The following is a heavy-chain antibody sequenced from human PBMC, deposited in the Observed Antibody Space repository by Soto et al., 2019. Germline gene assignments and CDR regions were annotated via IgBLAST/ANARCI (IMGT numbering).Heavy chain of an antibody. V-gene: IGHV4-4*02. Sequence: QVQLQESGPGLVKPSGTLSLTCAVSGGSISSSNWWSWVRQPPGKGLEWFGEIYHIGSTNCTPSLKGLVTIPVDKPKHQFSLKLSSVTAADTAVYYCARLGAEADYWGEGTMVIVSS. CDR2: IYHIGST. J-gene: IGHJ4*02. CDR3: ARLGAEADY. CDR1: GGSISSSNW.